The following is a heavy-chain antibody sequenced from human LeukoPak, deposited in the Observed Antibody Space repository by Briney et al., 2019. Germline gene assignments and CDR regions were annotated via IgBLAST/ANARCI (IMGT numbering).Heavy chain of an antibody. V-gene: IGHV3-23*01. CDR2: ISGSGGST. J-gene: IGHJ4*02. D-gene: IGHD2-2*02. CDR3: AKEGSAGYCSSTSCYSVRYFDY. CDR1: GFTFSSYA. Sequence: GGSLRLSCAASGFTFSSYAMSWVRQAPGKGLEWVSAISGSGGSTYYADSVKGRFTISRDNSKNTLYLQMNSLRAEDTAVYYCAKEGSAGYCSSTSCYSVRYFDYWGQGTLVTVSS.